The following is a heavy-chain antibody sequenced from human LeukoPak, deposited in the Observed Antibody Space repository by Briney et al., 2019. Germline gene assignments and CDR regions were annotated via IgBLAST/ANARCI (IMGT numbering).Heavy chain of an antibody. Sequence: SETLSLTCADYGGSFSGYYWSWIRQPPGKGLEWIGEINHSGSTNYNPSLKSRVTISVDTSKNQFSLKLSSVTAADTAVYYCARRLAGFYPHDYWGQGTLVTVSS. CDR1: GGSFSGYY. CDR2: INHSGST. J-gene: IGHJ4*02. V-gene: IGHV4-34*01. CDR3: ARRLAGFYPHDY. D-gene: IGHD3-10*01.